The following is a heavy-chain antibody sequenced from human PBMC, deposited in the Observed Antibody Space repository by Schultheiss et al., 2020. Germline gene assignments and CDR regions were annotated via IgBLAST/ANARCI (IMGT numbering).Heavy chain of an antibody. CDR1: GFTVTNSR. J-gene: IGHJ4*02. Sequence: GGSLRLSCAASGFTVTNSRMTWVRQAPGKGLEWVSVVYSDGSTSHADSVKGRFTISRDNSENTLFLQMNSLRAEDTAMYYCMRERVSATVVEHWGQGTLVTVS. D-gene: IGHD4-23*01. V-gene: IGHV3-66*01. CDR3: MRERVSATVVEH. CDR2: VYSDGST.